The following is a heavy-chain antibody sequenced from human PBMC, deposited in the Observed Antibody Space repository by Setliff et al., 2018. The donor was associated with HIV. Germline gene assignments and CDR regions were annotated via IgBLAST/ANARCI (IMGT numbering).Heavy chain of an antibody. Sequence: SETLSLTCTVSGGSMSTTEYHWDWIRQPPGKGLEWIGNIYYSGTTYYKSSLKSRVTISAERSTNQFSLRLTSVTAADTAVYYCARAFGSSWYNWFDPWGQGTLVTVSS. J-gene: IGHJ5*02. CDR1: GGSMSTTEYH. V-gene: IGHV4-39*07. CDR3: ARAFGSSWYNWFDP. CDR2: IYYSGTT. D-gene: IGHD6-13*01.